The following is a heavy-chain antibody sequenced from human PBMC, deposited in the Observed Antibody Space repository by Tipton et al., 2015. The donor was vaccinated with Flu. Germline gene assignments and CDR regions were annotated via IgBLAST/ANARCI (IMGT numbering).Heavy chain of an antibody. Sequence: LRLSCTVSGGSVSSPRYYWSWIRQPPGKGLEWIGYIYYSGSTNYNPSLKSRVSMSVDTSKNQFSLKLSSVTAADTAVYYCASGADGSGSYSPTYGMDVWGQGTTVTVSS. J-gene: IGHJ6*02. D-gene: IGHD3-10*01. CDR1: GGSVSSPRYY. CDR2: IYYSGST. CDR3: ASGADGSGSYSPTYGMDV. V-gene: IGHV4-61*01.